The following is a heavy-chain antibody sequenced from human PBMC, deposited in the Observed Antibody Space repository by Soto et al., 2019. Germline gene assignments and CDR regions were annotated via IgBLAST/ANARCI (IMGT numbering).Heavy chain of an antibody. CDR2: IIPILGIA. D-gene: IGHD4-17*01. V-gene: IGHV1-69*02. Sequence: GASVKVSCKASGGTFSSYTISWVRQAPGQGLEWMGRIIPILGIANYAQKFQGRVTITADKSTSTAYMELSSLRSEDTAVYYCARANGDYVGGLGDYYYYYMDVWGKGTTVTVSS. CDR1: GGTFSSYT. J-gene: IGHJ6*03. CDR3: ARANGDYVGGLGDYYYYYMDV.